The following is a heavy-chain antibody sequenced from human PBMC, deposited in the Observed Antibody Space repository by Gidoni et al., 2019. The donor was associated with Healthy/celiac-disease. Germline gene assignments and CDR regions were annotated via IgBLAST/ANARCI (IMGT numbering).Heavy chain of an antibody. D-gene: IGHD3-3*01. CDR2: INHSGST. Sequence: QVQLHQWGAGLLTPSETLSLTCAVYGGSFSVYYWRWIRQHPGKGLEWIGEINHSGSTNYNPSHKRRVTISVDTYKNKFSLKRSSVTAADTAVYYCARGAFWSGYYSVRYYYYGMDVWGQGTTVTVSS. J-gene: IGHJ6*02. V-gene: IGHV4-34*01. CDR3: ARGAFWSGYYSVRYYYYGMDV. CDR1: GGSFSVYY.